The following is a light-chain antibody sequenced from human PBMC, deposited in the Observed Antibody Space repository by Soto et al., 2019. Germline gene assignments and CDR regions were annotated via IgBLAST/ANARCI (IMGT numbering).Light chain of an antibody. CDR3: QQYGRSPFN. Sequence: ESVLTQSPGILSLSPGERATLSCTASQRVNSNYLAWFQQHPGQPPRLLIFGAFRRATGIPDRFSGSGTETYFTLSITRLEPEDFAVYYCQQYGRSPFNFGQGTRLEIK. V-gene: IGKV3-20*01. CDR2: GAF. CDR1: QRVNSNY. J-gene: IGKJ5*01.